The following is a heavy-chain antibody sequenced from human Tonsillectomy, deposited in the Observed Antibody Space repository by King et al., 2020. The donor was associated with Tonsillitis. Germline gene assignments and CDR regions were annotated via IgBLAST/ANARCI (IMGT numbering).Heavy chain of an antibody. V-gene: IGHV4-59*01. CDR2: IFYSGST. J-gene: IGHJ3*02. Sequence: QLQESGPGLVKPSETLSLTCTVSGGSISSYYWSWIRQPPGKGLEWIGNIFYSGSTNYNPSLKSRVTISVDTSKNQFSLKLSSVTAADTAVYYCARTDCSGGSCPITTRRAFDIWGQGTMVTVFS. CDR1: GGSISSYY. CDR3: ARTDCSGGSCPITTRRAFDI. D-gene: IGHD2-15*01.